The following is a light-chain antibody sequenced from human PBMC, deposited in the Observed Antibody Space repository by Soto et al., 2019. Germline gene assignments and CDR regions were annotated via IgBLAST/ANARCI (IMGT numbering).Light chain of an antibody. CDR3: ASWDDSLDGYV. Sequence: QSVLTQASSASGTPGQRVTISCSGSSSNIGGNPVNWYQQLPGTAPKLLIYSKNQRPSGVPDRFSGSKSGTSASLAISGLQSDDEADYYCASWDDSLDGYVFGTGTKLTVL. CDR2: SKN. J-gene: IGLJ1*01. CDR1: SSNIGGNP. V-gene: IGLV1-44*01.